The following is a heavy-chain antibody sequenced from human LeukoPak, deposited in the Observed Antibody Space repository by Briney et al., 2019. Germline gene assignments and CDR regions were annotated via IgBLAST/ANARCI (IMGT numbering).Heavy chain of an antibody. Sequence: PGGSLRLSCAASGFTFSSYWMHWLRQAPGKGLVWVSRINSDESSTGYADSVKGRFTISRDNAKNTLYLQMDSLRDEDTAVYCCTRGGYDFWSGYPYYFDYWGQGTLVTVSS. CDR2: INSDESST. CDR3: TRGGYDFWSGYPYYFDY. CDR1: GFTFSSYW. V-gene: IGHV3-74*01. J-gene: IGHJ4*02. D-gene: IGHD3-3*01.